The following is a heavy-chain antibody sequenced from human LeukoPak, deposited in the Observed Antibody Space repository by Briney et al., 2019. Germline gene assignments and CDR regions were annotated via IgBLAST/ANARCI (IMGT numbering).Heavy chain of an antibody. J-gene: IGHJ2*01. V-gene: IGHV4-34*01. Sequence: SETLSLTCAGYGESFSGYFWSWIRQPPGKGLEWIGEINHSGYTNYNPSLKSRVTISVDTSKKQFSLRLNSVTAADTAVYYCARIWPDLWGRGTLVTVSS. CDR2: INHSGYT. CDR3: ARIWPDL. CDR1: GESFSGYF. D-gene: IGHD3-10*01.